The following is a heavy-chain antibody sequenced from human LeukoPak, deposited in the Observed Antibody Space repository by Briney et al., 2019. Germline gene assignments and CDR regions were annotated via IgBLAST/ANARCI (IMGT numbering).Heavy chain of an antibody. CDR1: GIALSNYG. D-gene: IGHD3/OR15-3a*01. Sequence: GGSLRLSCAVSGIALSNYGMSWVRQAPGKGLEWVAGISDSGGSTKYADSVKGRFTISRDNPKNTLYLQMNSLRAEDTAVYFCAKRGVVIRVILVGFHKEAYYFESWGQGALVTVSS. V-gene: IGHV3-23*01. CDR2: ISDSGGST. CDR3: AKRGVVIRVILVGFHKEAYYFES. J-gene: IGHJ4*02.